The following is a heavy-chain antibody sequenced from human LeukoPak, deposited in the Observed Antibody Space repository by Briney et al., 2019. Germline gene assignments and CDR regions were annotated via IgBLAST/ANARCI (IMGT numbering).Heavy chain of an antibody. CDR2: INPNSGGT. D-gene: IGHD3-10*01. Sequence: ASVKVSRKASGYTFTGYYMHWVRQAPGQGLEWMGWINPNSGGTNYAQKFQGRVTMTRDTSISTAYMELSRLRSDDTAVYYCARVSPLWFGETIDYWGQGTLVTVSS. CDR1: GYTFTGYY. V-gene: IGHV1-2*02. CDR3: ARVSPLWFGETIDY. J-gene: IGHJ4*02.